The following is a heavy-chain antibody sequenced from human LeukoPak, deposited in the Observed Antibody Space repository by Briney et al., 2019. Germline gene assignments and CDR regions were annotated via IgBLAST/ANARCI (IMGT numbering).Heavy chain of an antibody. D-gene: IGHD3-22*01. CDR2: IYYSGRT. Sequence: PSETLSLTCSVSGDSVSRSDSYWDWIRQPPGKGLEWIGTIYYSGRTYYSPSLKSRVTMSVDPSNNQFSQTLRSVTAADTAVYYCARRRYYDGSGYLEWGQGSLLSVSS. CDR3: ARRRYYDGSGYLE. J-gene: IGHJ1*01. V-gene: IGHV4-39*01. CDR1: GDSVSRSDSY.